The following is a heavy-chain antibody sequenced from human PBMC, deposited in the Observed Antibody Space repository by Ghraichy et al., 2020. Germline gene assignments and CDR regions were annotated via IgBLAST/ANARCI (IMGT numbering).Heavy chain of an antibody. CDR3: TTGSLVVFTGGEDC. Sequence: GSLRLSCAASGFTFSSAYMSWVRQAPGKGLEWVGRIKSKTDGGTADYAAPVRGRFTISRDDSKNTLFLQMNSLKTEDTAVYYCTTGSLVVFTGGEDCWGQGTQVIVSS. CDR1: GFTFSSAY. J-gene: IGHJ4*02. CDR2: IKSKTDGGTA. D-gene: IGHD2-15*01. V-gene: IGHV3-15*01.